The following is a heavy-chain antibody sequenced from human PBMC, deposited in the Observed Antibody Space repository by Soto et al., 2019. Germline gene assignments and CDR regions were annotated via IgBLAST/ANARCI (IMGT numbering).Heavy chain of an antibody. CDR2: ISYSGST. Sequence: SETLSLTCTVSGGSISSDSYYWGWIRQSPEKGLEWTASISYSGSTYYNPTLKSRLIISVDTSKSQFSLKLSSVTAADTAVYYCVRFWPPTSSEALTDYTDAFDYWGQGTLVTVSS. V-gene: IGHV4-39*01. CDR3: VRFWPPTSSEALTDYTDAFDY. D-gene: IGHD3-9*01. J-gene: IGHJ4*02. CDR1: GGSISSDSYY.